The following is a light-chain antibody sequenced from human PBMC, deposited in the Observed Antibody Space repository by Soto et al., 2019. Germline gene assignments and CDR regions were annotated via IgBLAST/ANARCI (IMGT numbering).Light chain of an antibody. J-gene: IGKJ4*01. V-gene: IGKV1-5*03. Sequence: DSQMTQYPSTLSASVRDRVAISCRASQSISSWLAWYQQKPGKAPKLLISKASTLQSGVPPRFSGSGYGTEFTLTISSLQPDDFATYYCQQYERYPMTFGGGTKMEIK. CDR1: QSISSW. CDR3: QQYERYPMT. CDR2: KAS.